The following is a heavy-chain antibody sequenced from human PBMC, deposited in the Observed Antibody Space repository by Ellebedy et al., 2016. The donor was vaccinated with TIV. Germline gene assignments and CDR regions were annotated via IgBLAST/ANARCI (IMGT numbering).Heavy chain of an antibody. V-gene: IGHV3-7*01. CDR1: GFSFRSYW. J-gene: IGHJ3*02. Sequence: GGSLRLSCAASGFSFRSYWMTWVRQAPGKGLEWVANINQDATKTFYVDSVEGRFTISRDNAKNSLFLQMNSLRVEDTAVYYCATDGSYGDYRSPTHAFVMWGQGTMVAVSS. D-gene: IGHD4-17*01. CDR2: INQDATKT. CDR3: ATDGSYGDYRSPTHAFVM.